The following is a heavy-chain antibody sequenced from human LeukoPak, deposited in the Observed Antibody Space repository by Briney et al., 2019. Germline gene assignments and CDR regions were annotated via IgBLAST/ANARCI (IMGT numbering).Heavy chain of an antibody. CDR2: ISSSSSYI. CDR3: ARVEQWLALDYGMDV. Sequence: GGSLRLSCAASGFTFSSYSMNWVRQAPGKGLEWVSSISSSSSYIYYADSVKGRFTISRDNAKNSLYLQMNSLRAEDTAVYYCARVEQWLALDYGMDVWGQGTTVAVSS. D-gene: IGHD6-19*01. V-gene: IGHV3-21*01. J-gene: IGHJ6*02. CDR1: GFTFSSYS.